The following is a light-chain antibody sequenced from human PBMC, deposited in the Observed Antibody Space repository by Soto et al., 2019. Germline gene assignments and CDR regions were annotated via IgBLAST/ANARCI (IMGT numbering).Light chain of an antibody. Sequence: VVLTQFPGTLSLSPGETATLSCGASQRVSNNFLGWYQQKPGLPPRLLIYDATSRANGIPERFSGRGSGTHFTLTISRLEPEDFAVYYCQQYGSTPWTFCRGTKVEMK. CDR1: QRVSNNF. CDR2: DAT. CDR3: QQYGSTPWT. J-gene: IGKJ1*01. V-gene: IGKV3D-20*01.